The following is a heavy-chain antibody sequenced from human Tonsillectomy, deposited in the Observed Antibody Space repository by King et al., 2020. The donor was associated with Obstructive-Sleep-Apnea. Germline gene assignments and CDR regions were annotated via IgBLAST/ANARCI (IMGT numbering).Heavy chain of an antibody. CDR2: IYYSGST. J-gene: IGHJ4*02. D-gene: IGHD3-10*01. CDR3: ARDLAYYGSGSYYHLGY. CDR1: GGSISSGDYY. Sequence: QLQESGPGLVKPSQTLSLTCTVSGGSISSGDYYWSWIRQPPGKGLEWIGYIYYSGSTYYNPSLKSRVTISVDTSKNQFSLKLRSVTAADTAVYYCARDLAYYGSGSYYHLGYWGQGTLVTVSS. V-gene: IGHV4-30-4*01.